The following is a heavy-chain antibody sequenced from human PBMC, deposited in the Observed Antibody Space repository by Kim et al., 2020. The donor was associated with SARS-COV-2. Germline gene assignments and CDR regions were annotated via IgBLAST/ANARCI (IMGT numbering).Heavy chain of an antibody. CDR1: GGSISSYY. J-gene: IGHJ3*02. Sequence: SETLSLTCTVSGGSISSYYWSWIRQPPGKGLEWIGYIYYSGSTNYNPSLKSRVTISVDTSKNQFSLKLSSVTAADTAVYYCARGRRRVSSSWYGDDAFDIWGQGTMVTVSS. V-gene: IGHV4-59*01. CDR2: IYYSGST. D-gene: IGHD6-13*01. CDR3: ARGRRRVSSSWYGDDAFDI.